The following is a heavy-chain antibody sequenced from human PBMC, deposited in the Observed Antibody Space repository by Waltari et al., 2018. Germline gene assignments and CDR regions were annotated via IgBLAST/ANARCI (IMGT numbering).Heavy chain of an antibody. CDR3: ARGYGSGSYYDDAFDI. J-gene: IGHJ3*02. Sequence: QVQLQESGPGLVKPSETLSLTCAVSGYSISSGYYWGWIRQPPGKGLEWIGSIYHSGSTYYNPSLKSRITILVDTSKNQFSRKLSSVTAADTAVYYCARGYGSGSYYDDAFDIWGQGTMVTVSS. CDR2: IYHSGST. CDR1: GYSISSGYY. V-gene: IGHV4-38-2*01. D-gene: IGHD3-10*01.